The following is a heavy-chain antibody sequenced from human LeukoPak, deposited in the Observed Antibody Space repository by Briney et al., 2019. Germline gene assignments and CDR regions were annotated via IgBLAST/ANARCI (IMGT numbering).Heavy chain of an antibody. J-gene: IGHJ5*02. CDR1: GFTFSSYS. CDR2: ISSSSSYI. V-gene: IGHV3-21*04. D-gene: IGHD2-21*02. CDR3: ARQRVIVTAGTWIDP. Sequence: GGSLRLSCAASGFTFSSYSMNWVRQAPGKGLEWVSSISSSSSYIYYADSVEGRFTISRENAKNTMFLHMNSLRVDDTAIYYCARQRVIVTAGTWIDPWGQGTLVTVSS.